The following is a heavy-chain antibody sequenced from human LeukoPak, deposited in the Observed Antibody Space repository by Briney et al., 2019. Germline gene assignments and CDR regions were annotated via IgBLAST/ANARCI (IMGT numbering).Heavy chain of an antibody. J-gene: IGHJ4*02. CDR3: VGGIGWLPDY. CDR1: GVIFSNYW. CDR2: INHDGSEK. V-gene: IGHV3-7*04. D-gene: IGHD5-12*01. Sequence: PGGSLRLSCAASGVIFSNYWMNWVRQAPGRGLEWMANINHDGSEKNYVDSVKGRFAISRDNGKNSVYLQMSSLRAEDAAVYYCVGGIGWLPDYWGQGTLVTVSS.